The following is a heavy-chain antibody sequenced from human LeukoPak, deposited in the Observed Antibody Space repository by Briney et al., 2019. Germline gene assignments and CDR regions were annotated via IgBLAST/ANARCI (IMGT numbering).Heavy chain of an antibody. CDR2: IYTSGST. V-gene: IGHV4-4*07. CDR3: ARDGSRGVHLW. Sequence: PSETLSLTCTASGSSISSYYWSWIRQPAGKGLEWIGRIYTSGSTNYNPSLKSRVTMSVDTSKNQFSLKLSSVTAADTAVYYCARDGSRGVHLWWGQGTLVTVSS. J-gene: IGHJ4*02. CDR1: GSSISSYY. D-gene: IGHD3-10*01.